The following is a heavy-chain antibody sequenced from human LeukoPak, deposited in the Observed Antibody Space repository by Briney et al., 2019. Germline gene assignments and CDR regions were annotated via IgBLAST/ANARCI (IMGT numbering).Heavy chain of an antibody. J-gene: IGHJ4*02. D-gene: IGHD1-14*01. CDR3: ARAQPETRLKHYFDY. CDR2: IYYSGST. Sequence: PSETLSLTCTVSGGSISSYYWSWIRQPPGKGLEWIGYIYYSGSTNYNPSLKSRATISVDTSKNQFSLKLSSVTAADTAVYYCARAQPETRLKHYFDYWGQGTLVTVSS. CDR1: GGSISSYY. V-gene: IGHV4-59*01.